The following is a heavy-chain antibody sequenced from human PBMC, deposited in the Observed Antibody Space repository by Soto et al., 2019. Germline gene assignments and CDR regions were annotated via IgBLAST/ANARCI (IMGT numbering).Heavy chain of an antibody. CDR3: ARAESTGWTDAFDI. V-gene: IGHV3-21*01. J-gene: IGHJ3*02. Sequence: PGGSLGLSCAASGFTFSSYSMNWVRQAPGKGLEWVSSISSSSSYIYYADSVKGRFTISRDNAKNSLYLQMNSLRAEDTAVYYCARAESTGWTDAFDIWGQGTMVTVSS. D-gene: IGHD2-2*01. CDR1: GFTFSSYS. CDR2: ISSSSSYI.